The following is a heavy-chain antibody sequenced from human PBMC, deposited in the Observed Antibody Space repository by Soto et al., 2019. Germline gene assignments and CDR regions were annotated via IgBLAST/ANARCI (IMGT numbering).Heavy chain of an antibody. V-gene: IGHV3-73*01. CDR1: GFTFSGSA. CDR3: NFKLEWLLYSKGGGYEGSHDYYYYGMDV. J-gene: IGHJ6*01. Sequence: PGGSLRLSXAASGFTFSGSAMHWVRQASGKGLEWVGRIRSKANSYATAYAASVKGRFTISRDDSKNTAYLQMNSLKTEDTAVYYCNFKLEWLLYSKGGGYEGSHDYYYYGMDVWGRGTTVTVSS. D-gene: IGHD3-3*01. CDR2: IRSKANSYAT.